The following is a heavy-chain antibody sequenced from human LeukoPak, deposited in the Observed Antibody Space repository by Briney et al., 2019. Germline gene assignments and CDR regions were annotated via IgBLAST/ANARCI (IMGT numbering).Heavy chain of an antibody. CDR3: VRDLIAVTGTGFWFDP. CDR1: GFTFSTYS. V-gene: IGHV3-30-3*01. Sequence: GGSLRLSCAASGFTFSTYSMHWVRQAPGKGLEWVAVISDDGSTKYYADSVKGRFTISRDNSKNMLYLQMNSLRAEDSAVYYCVRDLIAVTGTGFWFDPRGQGTLVTVSS. CDR2: ISDDGSTK. J-gene: IGHJ5*02. D-gene: IGHD6-19*01.